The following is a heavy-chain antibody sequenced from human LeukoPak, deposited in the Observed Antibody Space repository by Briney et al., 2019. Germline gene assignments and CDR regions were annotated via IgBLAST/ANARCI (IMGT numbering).Heavy chain of an antibody. CDR2: FDPEEAKM. CDR3: ATRSGDFWSGYVD. CDR1: GYSLTELS. V-gene: IGHV1-24*01. D-gene: IGHD3-3*01. J-gene: IGHJ4*02. Sequence: AAVKVSCKVSGYSLTELSMQWVRPAPGKGLECLGGFDPEEAKMVYAQKFQGRVTMTEDASTDTAYMELRGLRSEDTAVYYCATRSGDFWSGYVDWGQGTLVIVSS.